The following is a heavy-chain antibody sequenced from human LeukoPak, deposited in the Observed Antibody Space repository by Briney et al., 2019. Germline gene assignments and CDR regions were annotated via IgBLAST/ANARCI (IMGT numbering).Heavy chain of an antibody. CDR1: GFTFSSYG. CDR2: IWYDGSNK. V-gene: IGHV3-30*02. J-gene: IGHJ3*02. D-gene: IGHD2-2*01. Sequence: GGSLRLSCAASGFTFSSYGMHWVRQAPGKGLEWVAVIWYDGSNKYYADSVKGRFTISRDNSKNTLYLQMNSLRAEDTALYYCAKDTVYGSTSWHAFDIWGQGTMVTVSS. CDR3: AKDTVYGSTSWHAFDI.